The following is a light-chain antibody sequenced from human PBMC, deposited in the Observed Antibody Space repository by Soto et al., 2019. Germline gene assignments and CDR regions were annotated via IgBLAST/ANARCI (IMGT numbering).Light chain of an antibody. V-gene: IGKV3-20*01. CDR2: GAS. J-gene: IGKJ4*01. Sequence: EIVMTQSPATLSVSTGESVTLSCRASQSVAKDLAWYQHKPGQAPRLLIYGASSRATGIPDRFSGSGSGTDFTLTISRLEPEDFAMYYCQQYGSSPRLTFGGGTKVDIK. CDR1: QSVAKD. CDR3: QQYGSSPRLT.